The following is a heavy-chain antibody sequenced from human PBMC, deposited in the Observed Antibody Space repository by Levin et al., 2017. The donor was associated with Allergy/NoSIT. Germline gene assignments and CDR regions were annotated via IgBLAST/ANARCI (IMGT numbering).Heavy chain of an antibody. J-gene: IGHJ6*02. CDR2: ISHSGST. D-gene: IGHD3-9*01. CDR3: ARIRVILTGYYRGSQASYYYGMDV. Sequence: SQTLSLTCAVYGGSFSDYSWSWIRQPPGKGLEWIGDISHSGSTNYNPSLKGRVTISIDTSKNQFSLELSSVTAADKAVYYCARIRVILTGYYRGSQASYYYGMDVWGQGTTVTVSS. CDR1: GGSFSDYS. V-gene: IGHV4-34*01.